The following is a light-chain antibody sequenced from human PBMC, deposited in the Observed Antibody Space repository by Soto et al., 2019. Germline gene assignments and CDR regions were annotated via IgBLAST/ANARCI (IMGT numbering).Light chain of an antibody. V-gene: IGLV2-8*01. CDR3: SSYAGSNKYVV. J-gene: IGLJ2*01. CDR2: EVS. Sequence: QSALTQPPSASGSPGQSVTISSTGTSSDVGGYNNVSWYQQHPGKAPKLMIFEVSKRPSGVPRRFSGSKSGNTASLTVSGLQADDEADYYCSSYAGSNKYVVFGGGTKLTVL. CDR1: SSDVGGYNN.